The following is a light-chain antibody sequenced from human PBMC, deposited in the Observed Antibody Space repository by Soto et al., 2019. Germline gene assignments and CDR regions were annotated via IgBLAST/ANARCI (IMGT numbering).Light chain of an antibody. CDR2: GAS. Sequence: EIVLTQSPGTQTLSPGERVTLSCRASQSCSSSYLAWYQQKPGQAPRLLIYGASSRATGIPDRFSGSGSGTDFTLTISRLEPEDFVVYYCQHYGTSPGYIFTFGQGTKLEIK. CDR1: QSCSSSY. V-gene: IGKV3-20*01. CDR3: QHYGTSPGYIFT. J-gene: IGKJ2*01.